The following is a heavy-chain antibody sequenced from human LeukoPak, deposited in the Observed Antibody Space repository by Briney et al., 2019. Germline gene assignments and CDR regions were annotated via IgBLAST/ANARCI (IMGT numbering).Heavy chain of an antibody. J-gene: IGHJ4*02. Sequence: PGGSLRLSCAASGFTFSSYGMHWVRQAPGKGLEWVAVISYDGSNKYYADSVKGRFTISRDNSKNTLYLQMNSLRAEDTAVYYCAKDSPASAFDYWGQGTLVTVSS. CDR1: GFTFSSYG. V-gene: IGHV3-30*18. CDR3: AKDSPASAFDY. CDR2: ISYDGSNK.